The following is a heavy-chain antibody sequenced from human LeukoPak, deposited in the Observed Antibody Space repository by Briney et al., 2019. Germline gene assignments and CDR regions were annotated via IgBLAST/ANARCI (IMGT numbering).Heavy chain of an antibody. Sequence: GGSLRLSCAASGFTFSSYAMSWVRQAPGKGLEWVSAISGSGGSTYYADSVKGRFTISRDNSKNTLYLQMNSLRTEDTAVYYCAKIPVGIGMASVKRIYWGQGTLVTVSS. D-gene: IGHD6-19*01. CDR1: GFTFSSYA. J-gene: IGHJ4*02. V-gene: IGHV3-23*01. CDR2: ISGSGGST. CDR3: AKIPVGIGMASVKRIY.